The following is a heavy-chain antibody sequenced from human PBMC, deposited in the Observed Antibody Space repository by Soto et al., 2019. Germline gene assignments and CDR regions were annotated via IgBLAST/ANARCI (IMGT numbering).Heavy chain of an antibody. CDR3: AKDGFDYYGSGSPSYYYGMDV. J-gene: IGHJ6*02. CDR2: ISGSGGST. Sequence: EVQLLESGGGLVQPGGSLRLSCAASGFTFSSYAMSWVRQAPGKGLEWVSAISGSGGSTYYADSVKGRFTISRDNSKNTLYLQMNSLRAEDTAVYYCAKDGFDYYGSGSPSYYYGMDVWGQGTTVTVSS. V-gene: IGHV3-23*01. D-gene: IGHD3-10*01. CDR1: GFTFSSYA.